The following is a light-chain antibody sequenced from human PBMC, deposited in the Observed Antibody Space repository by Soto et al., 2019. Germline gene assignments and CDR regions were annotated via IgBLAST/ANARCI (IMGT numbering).Light chain of an antibody. CDR1: SSDVGSYDL. CDR2: EVS. J-gene: IGLJ2*01. Sequence: QSALTQPDSVSGSPGQSITISCTGTSSDVGSYDLVSWYQQHPGNAPKLIIYEVSKRPSGVSDRFSGSKSGNTASLTISGLQADDEADYYCCSSATTTLFGGGTKLTV. V-gene: IGLV2-23*02. CDR3: CSSATTTL.